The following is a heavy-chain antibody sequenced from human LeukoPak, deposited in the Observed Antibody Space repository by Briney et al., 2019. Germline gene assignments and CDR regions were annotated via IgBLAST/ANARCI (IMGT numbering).Heavy chain of an antibody. J-gene: IGHJ5*02. CDR1: GFTFTNYA. CDR3: TTEAPYTSGWFS. CDR2: IKTRGDGATT. D-gene: IGHD6-13*01. V-gene: IGHV3-15*05. Sequence: GGSLRLSCAASGFTFTNYAMNWVRQTPGKGLEWVGRIKTRGDGATTDLTAPVKGRFAISRDDSKSTLYLHMNSLTIDDTAVYYCTTEAPYTSGWFSWGQGTLVTVSS.